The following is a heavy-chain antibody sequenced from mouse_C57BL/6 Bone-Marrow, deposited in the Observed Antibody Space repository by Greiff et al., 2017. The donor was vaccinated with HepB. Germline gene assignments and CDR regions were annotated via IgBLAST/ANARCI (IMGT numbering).Heavy chain of an antibody. Sequence: VQLQQSGAELVRPGASVKLSCKASGYTFTDYYINWVKQRPGQGLEWIARIYPGSGNTYYNEKFKGKATLTAEKSSSTAYMQLSSLTSEDSAVYVCAREGTTMVRKAWFAYWGQGTLVTVSA. CDR3: AREGTTMVRKAWFAY. J-gene: IGHJ3*01. CDR1: GYTFTDYY. V-gene: IGHV1-76*01. CDR2: IYPGSGNT. D-gene: IGHD2-1*01.